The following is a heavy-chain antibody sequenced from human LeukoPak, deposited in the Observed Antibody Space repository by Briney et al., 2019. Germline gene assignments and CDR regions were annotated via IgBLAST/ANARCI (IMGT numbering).Heavy chain of an antibody. CDR1: GFTVSSNY. V-gene: IGHV3-21*01. J-gene: IGHJ4*02. CDR3: ARDRTGSYCGIDSY. D-gene: IGHD1-26*01. Sequence: GGALRLSCAASGFTVSSNYMNWVRQAPGKGLEWVSSIIRSSRYIYYADSVKGRLTITRENDNNSQYLQMNSRRGEDTAVYYCARDRTGSYCGIDSYWGQGTLVTVSS. CDR2: IIRSSRYI.